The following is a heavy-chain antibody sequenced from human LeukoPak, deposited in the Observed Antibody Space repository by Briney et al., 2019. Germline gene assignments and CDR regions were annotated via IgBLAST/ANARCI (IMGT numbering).Heavy chain of an antibody. CDR3: AAAIYDFWSGYYPPYFDY. J-gene: IGHJ4*02. V-gene: IGHV3-53*01. CDR2: IYSGGST. Sequence: GGSLRLSCAASGFTVSSNYMSWVRQAPGEGLEWVSVIYSGGSTYYADSVKGRFTISRDNSKNTLYLQMNSLRAEDTAVYYCAAAIYDFWSGYYPPYFDYWGQGTLVTVSS. CDR1: GFTVSSNY. D-gene: IGHD3-3*01.